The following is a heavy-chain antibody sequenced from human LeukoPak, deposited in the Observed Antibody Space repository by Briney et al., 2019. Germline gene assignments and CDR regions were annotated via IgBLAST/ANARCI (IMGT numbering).Heavy chain of an antibody. CDR3: ARDIVDPYCGGDCYPYYYYYYMDV. CDR2: IYYSGST. Sequence: SETLSLTCTVSGGSISSSNFYWGWIRQPPGKGLEWIGYIYYSGSTNYNPSLKSRVTISVDTSKNQFSLKLSSVTAADTAAYYCARDIVDPYCGGDCYPYYYYYYMDVWGKGTTVTVSS. D-gene: IGHD2-21*02. J-gene: IGHJ6*03. CDR1: GGSISSSNFY. V-gene: IGHV4-61*01.